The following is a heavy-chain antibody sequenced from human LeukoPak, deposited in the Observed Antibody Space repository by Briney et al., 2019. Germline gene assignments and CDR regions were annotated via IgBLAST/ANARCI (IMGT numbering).Heavy chain of an antibody. D-gene: IGHD5-24*01. CDR1: GHTFSGNY. CDR3: ARDWYREMATITFDY. V-gene: IGHV1-2*02. CDR2: TSPNSGDT. Sequence: ASVKVSCKASGHTFSGNYMHWVRQAPGQGLEWMGWTSPNSGDTNYAQKFQGRVTLTRDTSISTAYMELSRLRSDDTAVYYCARDWYREMATITFDYWGQGTLVTVSS. J-gene: IGHJ4*02.